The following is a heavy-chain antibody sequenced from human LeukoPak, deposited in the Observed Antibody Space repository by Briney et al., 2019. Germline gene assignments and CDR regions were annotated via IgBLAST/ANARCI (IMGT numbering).Heavy chain of an antibody. J-gene: IGHJ4*02. V-gene: IGHV3-23*01. CDR3: ARDRGLDY. CDR2: ISDSGSLT. Sequence: GGSLRLSCAASGFAFSSQAMGWVRQAPGKGLEWVSVISDSGSLTYYADSVKGRFTISRDNSKNTLYLQMNSLRAEDTAVYYCARDRGLDYWGEGTLVTVSS. CDR1: GFAFSSQA.